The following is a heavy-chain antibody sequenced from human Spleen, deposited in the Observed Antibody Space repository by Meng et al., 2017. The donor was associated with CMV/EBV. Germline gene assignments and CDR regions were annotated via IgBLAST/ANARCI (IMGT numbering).Heavy chain of an antibody. CDR1: GGSISSYY. CDR2: IYYSGST. D-gene: IGHD2-15*01. V-gene: IGHV4-59*12. J-gene: IGHJ5*02. CDR3: VRVKAVSNWFDP. Sequence: SETLSLTCTVSGGSISSYYWSWIRQPPGKGLEWIGYIYYSGSTNYNPSLKSRVTISVDTSKNQFSLKLNSVTAADTAVYFCVRVKAVSNWFDPWGQGTLVTVSS.